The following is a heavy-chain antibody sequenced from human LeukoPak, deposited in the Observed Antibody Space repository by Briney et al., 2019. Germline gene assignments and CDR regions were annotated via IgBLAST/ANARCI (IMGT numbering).Heavy chain of an antibody. J-gene: IGHJ4*02. V-gene: IGHV3-23*01. D-gene: IGHD6-19*01. CDR3: ARSQQWLDTWYYFDY. CDR1: GFTFSSYA. Sequence: PGGSLRLSCAASGFTFSSYAMSWVRQAPGKGLEWVSAISGSGGSTYYADSVKGRFTISRDNSKNTLYLQMNSLRAEDTAVYYCARSQQWLDTWYYFDYWGQGTLVTVSS. CDR2: ISGSGGST.